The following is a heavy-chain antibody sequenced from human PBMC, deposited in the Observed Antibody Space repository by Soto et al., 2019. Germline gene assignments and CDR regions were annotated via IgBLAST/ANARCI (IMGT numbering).Heavy chain of an antibody. J-gene: IGHJ4*02. CDR1: GGSISSYY. CDR3: ASHSSHWPLFDF. CDR2: IYYTGLS. V-gene: IGHV4-59*01. Sequence: QVQLQESGPGLVKPSETLSLTCTVSGGSISSYYWSWIRQPPGKGLEWIGYIYYTGLSNSNPSLNSRVTMSVDTSKNQFSLKLSSVPAADTAVYYCASHSSHWPLFDFWGQGTLVTVSS. D-gene: IGHD6-13*01.